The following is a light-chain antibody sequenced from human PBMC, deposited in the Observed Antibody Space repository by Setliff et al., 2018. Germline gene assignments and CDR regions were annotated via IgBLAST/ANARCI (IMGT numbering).Light chain of an antibody. Sequence: DIQMTQSPSTLSASVGDRVTINCRASHIITNWLAWYQQKPGKAPNLLIYKASALETGVPSRFSGSGSGTDFTLTISNLQPDDFATYFCQQYHSFPLTFGGGTKVDIK. J-gene: IGKJ4*01. CDR3: QQYHSFPLT. CDR1: HIITNW. V-gene: IGKV1-5*03. CDR2: KAS.